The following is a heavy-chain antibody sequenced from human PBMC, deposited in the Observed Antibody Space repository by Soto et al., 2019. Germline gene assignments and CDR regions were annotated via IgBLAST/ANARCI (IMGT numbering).Heavy chain of an antibody. D-gene: IGHD4-17*01. Sequence: SVKVSCKASGGTFSSYSISWVRQAPGQGLEWMGGTIPIFGTANYAQKFQGRVTITADESTSTAYMELSSLRSEDTAVYYCARGSGGDYVYYYYYGMDVWGQGTTVTVSS. CDR2: TIPIFGTA. CDR1: GGTFSSYS. J-gene: IGHJ6*02. V-gene: IGHV1-69*13. CDR3: ARGSGGDYVYYYYYGMDV.